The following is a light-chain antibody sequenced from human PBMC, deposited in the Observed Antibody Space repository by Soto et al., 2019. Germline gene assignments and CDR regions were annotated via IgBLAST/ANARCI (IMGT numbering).Light chain of an antibody. CDR2: EGS. J-gene: IGLJ2*01. V-gene: IGLV2-23*01. CDR3: CSYAGRSPVV. Sequence: QSVLTQPASVSGSPGQSITISCTGSSSDVGSYNLVSWHQQYPGKAPKLMIYEGSKRPSGVSNRFSGSKSGNTASLTISGLPAEDEADYYCCSYAGRSPVVFGGGTNPTVL. CDR1: SSDVGSYNL.